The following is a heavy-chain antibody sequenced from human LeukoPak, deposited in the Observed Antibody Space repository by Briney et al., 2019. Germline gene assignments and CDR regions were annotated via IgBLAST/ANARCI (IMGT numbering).Heavy chain of an antibody. J-gene: IGHJ4*01. CDR1: GFTVSNHY. CDR2: LYTGDTT. CDR3: SRGGVNYWNPRY. Sequence: GGSLRLSCVASGFTVSNHYMSWVRQAPGKGLEWVSLLYTGDTTYYAESVEGRFTISRDDSKNTIYLQMNTLRAEDTAVYYCSRGGVNYWNPRYWGQGTLVTVSS. D-gene: IGHD1-1*01. V-gene: IGHV3-53*01.